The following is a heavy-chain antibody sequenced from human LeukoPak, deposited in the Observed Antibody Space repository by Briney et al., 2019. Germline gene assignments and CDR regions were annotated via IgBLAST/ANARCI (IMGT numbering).Heavy chain of an antibody. CDR3: AKDRFLYSSGYIFDY. CDR2: ISYDGSNK. CDR1: GFTFSSYG. J-gene: IGHJ4*02. V-gene: IGHV3-30*18. Sequence: GGSLRLSCAASGFTFSSYGMHWVRQAPGKGLEWVAVISYDGSNKYYADSVKGRFTISRDNSKNTLYLQMNSLRAEDTAVYYCAKDRFLYSSGYIFDYWGQGTLVPVSS. D-gene: IGHD3-22*01.